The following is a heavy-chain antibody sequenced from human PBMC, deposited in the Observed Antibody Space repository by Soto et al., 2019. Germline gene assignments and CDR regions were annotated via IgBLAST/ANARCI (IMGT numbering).Heavy chain of an antibody. J-gene: IGHJ4*02. CDR3: AKDKTSYGAHEPFDY. V-gene: IGHV3-23*01. D-gene: IGHD5-18*01. CDR2: ISGSGGST. Sequence: GGSLRLSCAASGFTFSSYAMSRVRQAPGKGLEWVSAISGSGGSTYYADSVKGRFTISRDNSKNTLYLQMNSLRAEDTAVYYCAKDKTSYGAHEPFDYWGQGTLVTVSS. CDR1: GFTFSSYA.